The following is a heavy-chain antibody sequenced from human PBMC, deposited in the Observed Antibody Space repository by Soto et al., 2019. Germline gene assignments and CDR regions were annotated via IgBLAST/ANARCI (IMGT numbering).Heavy chain of an antibody. CDR1: GGSISSSSYY. CDR2: IYYSGST. CDR3: ARQRAVYYDSSGSNTDYFDY. D-gene: IGHD3-22*01. Sequence: SETLSLTCTVSGGSISSSSYYWGWIRQPPGKGLEWIGSIYYSGSTYYNPSLKSRVTISVDTSKNQFSLKLSSVTAADTAVYYCARQRAVYYDSSGSNTDYFDYWGQGTLVTVSS. J-gene: IGHJ4*02. V-gene: IGHV4-39*01.